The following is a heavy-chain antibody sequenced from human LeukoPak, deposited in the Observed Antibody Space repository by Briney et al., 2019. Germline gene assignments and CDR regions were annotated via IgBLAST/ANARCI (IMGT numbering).Heavy chain of an antibody. V-gene: IGHV3-23*01. Sequence: GGSLRLSCAASGFTFRSYAMNWVRQAPGKGPEWVSGISASGGIIYYADSVKGRFTISRDNARNSLYLQMNSLRADDTAVYYCARLAEAGFDYWGQGTLVTVSS. CDR1: GFTFRSYA. CDR3: ARLAEAGFDY. J-gene: IGHJ4*02. D-gene: IGHD6-19*01. CDR2: ISASGGII.